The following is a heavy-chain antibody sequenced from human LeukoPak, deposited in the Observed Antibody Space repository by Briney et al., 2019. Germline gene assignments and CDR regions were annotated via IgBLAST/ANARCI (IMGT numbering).Heavy chain of an antibody. Sequence: ASVKVSCKASGYTVTSYGISWVRQAPGQGLEWMGWISAYNGNTNYAQKLQGRVTMTTDTSTSTAYMELRSLRSDDTAVYYCARDLISSSGVQWLVYGYWGQGTLVTVSS. CDR1: GYTVTSYG. V-gene: IGHV1-18*01. CDR2: ISAYNGNT. CDR3: ARDLISSSGVQWLVYGY. J-gene: IGHJ4*02. D-gene: IGHD6-19*01.